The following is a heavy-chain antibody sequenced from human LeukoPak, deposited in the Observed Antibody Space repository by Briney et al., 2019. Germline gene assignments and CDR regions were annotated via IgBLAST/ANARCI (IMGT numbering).Heavy chain of an antibody. V-gene: IGHV4-38-2*02. J-gene: IGHJ3*02. CDR2: IYHSGST. D-gene: IGHD2-21*01. CDR1: GYSISSGYY. CDR3: ARERGGEGVGAFDI. Sequence: SETLSLTCTVSGYSISSGYYWGWIRQPPGKGLEWIGSIYHSGSTYYNPSLKSRVTISVDTSKNQFSLKLSSVTAADTAVYYCARERGGEGVGAFDIWGQGTMVTVSS.